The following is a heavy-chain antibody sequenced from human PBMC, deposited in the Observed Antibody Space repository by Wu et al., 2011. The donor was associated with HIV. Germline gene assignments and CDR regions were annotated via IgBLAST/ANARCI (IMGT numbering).Heavy chain of an antibody. CDR1: GGTFSTYA. CDR2: VIPILGTT. J-gene: IGHJ6*03. V-gene: IGHV1-69*09. CDR3: ARAYDLWSGSGYYYYMDV. Sequence: QVQLVQSGAEVKKPGSSVKVSCKASGGTFSTYAFSWVRQAPGQGPEWMGRVIPILGTTNYAQKFQGRVTITADKSTSTTYLELSSLRSEDTAVYYCARAYDLWSGSGYYYYMDVWGKGTTVSVSS. D-gene: IGHD3-3*01.